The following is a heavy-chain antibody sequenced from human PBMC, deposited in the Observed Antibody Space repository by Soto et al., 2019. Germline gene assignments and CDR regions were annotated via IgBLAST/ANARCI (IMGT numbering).Heavy chain of an antibody. CDR3: ARAPRRGAAAGRFFDY. D-gene: IGHD6-13*01. CDR2: IYYSGST. Sequence: QVQLQESGPGLVKPSQTLSLTCTVSGGSISSGGYYWSWIRQHPGKGLEWIGYIYYSGSTYYNPALMSRVTISVDTSKNQFSLKLSSVTAADTDVYYCARAPRRGAAAGRFFDYWGQGTLVTVSS. V-gene: IGHV4-31*03. J-gene: IGHJ4*02. CDR1: GGSISSGGYY.